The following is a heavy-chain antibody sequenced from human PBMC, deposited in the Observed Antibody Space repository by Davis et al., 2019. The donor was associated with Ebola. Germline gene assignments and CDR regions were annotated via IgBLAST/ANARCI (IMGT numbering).Heavy chain of an antibody. CDR1: GFTFSSYA. J-gene: IGHJ4*02. D-gene: IGHD3-10*01. CDR2: ISYDGSNK. Sequence: PGGSLRLSCAASGFTFSSYAMHWVRQAPGKGLEWVAVISYDGSNKYYADSVKGRFTISRDSSKNTLYLQMNSLRAEDTAVYYCARGSYYYPNIDYWGQGTLVTVSS. V-gene: IGHV3-30-3*01. CDR3: ARGSYYYPNIDY.